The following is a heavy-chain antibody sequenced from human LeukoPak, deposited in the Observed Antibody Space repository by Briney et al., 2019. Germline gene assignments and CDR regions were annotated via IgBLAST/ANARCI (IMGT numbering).Heavy chain of an antibody. CDR1: GGTFSSYA. J-gene: IGHJ4*02. V-gene: IGHV1-69*05. Sequence: SVKVSCKASGGTFSSYAISWVRQAPGQGLEWMGGIIPIFGTANYAQKFQGRVTITTDESTSTAYMELSSLRSEDTAVYYCARDDGSGYYHFDYWGQGTLVTVSS. CDR2: IIPIFGTA. CDR3: ARDDGSGYYHFDY. D-gene: IGHD3-22*01.